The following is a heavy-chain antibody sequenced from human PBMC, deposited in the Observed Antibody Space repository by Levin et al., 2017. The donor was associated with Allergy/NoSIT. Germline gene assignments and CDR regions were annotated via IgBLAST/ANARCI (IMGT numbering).Heavy chain of an antibody. CDR3: AKDLGSSWWVRLVEYAFDI. CDR2: ISGSGGST. J-gene: IGHJ3*02. CDR1: GFTFSSYA. Sequence: GGSLRLSCAASGFTFSSYAMSWVRQAPGKGLEWVSAISGSGGSTYYADSVKGRFTISRDNSKNTLYLQMNSLRAEDTAVYYCAKDLGSSWWVRLVEYAFDIWGQGTMVTVSS. V-gene: IGHV3-23*01. D-gene: IGHD6-13*01.